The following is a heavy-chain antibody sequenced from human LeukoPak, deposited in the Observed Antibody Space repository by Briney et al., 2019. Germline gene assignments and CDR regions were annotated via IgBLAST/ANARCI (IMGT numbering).Heavy chain of an antibody. V-gene: IGHV3-33*06. D-gene: IGHD3-22*01. Sequence: GGSLRLSCAASGFTFRNFGMFWVRQAPGKGLEWVAVIWFDGTSTDYADSVKGRFTISRDNSNNRLYLQMNSLRAEDKAVYYCVKGPLYYYDPTGPPDAFDIWGQGTLVTVSS. J-gene: IGHJ3*02. CDR2: IWFDGTST. CDR1: GFTFRNFG. CDR3: VKGPLYYYDPTGPPDAFDI.